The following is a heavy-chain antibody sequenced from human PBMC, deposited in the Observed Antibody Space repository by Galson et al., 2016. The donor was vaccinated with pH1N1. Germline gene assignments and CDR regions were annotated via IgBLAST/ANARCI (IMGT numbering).Heavy chain of an antibody. Sequence: SVKVCCKASGYSFTRYYIHWVRQAPGQGFEWMGVIDPSSGGTTYAQRFQGRLTLTSDTSSSTVSMELSRLTSEDTALYSCARDLARQRDHWGQGTLVTVSS. CDR2: IDPSSGGT. J-gene: IGHJ4*02. CDR3: ARDLARQRDH. V-gene: IGHV1-46*01. CDR1: GYSFTRYY.